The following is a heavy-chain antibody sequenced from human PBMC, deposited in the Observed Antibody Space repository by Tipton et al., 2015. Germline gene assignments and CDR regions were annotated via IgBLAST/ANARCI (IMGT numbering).Heavy chain of an antibody. V-gene: IGHV4-61*03. D-gene: IGHD5-18*01. J-gene: IGHJ4*02. CDR1: GASVSTGSYY. CDR2: YYVGTI. Sequence: TLSLTCNVYGASVSTGSYYWNWIRQPPGQGLEWIGYYYVGTIHSNPSLKSRVTISLDKSKNHFSLQLASVTAADTAVYYCARGLRGYSSTWGQGSLVTVSS. CDR3: ARGLRGYSST.